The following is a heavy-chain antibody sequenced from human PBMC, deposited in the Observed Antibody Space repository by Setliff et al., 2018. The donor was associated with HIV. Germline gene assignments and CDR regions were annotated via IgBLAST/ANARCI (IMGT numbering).Heavy chain of an antibody. CDR2: INPTGGGP. CDR3: AKGGGYLDF. J-gene: IGHJ4*02. CDR1: GYTFTNYY. D-gene: IGHD2-15*01. Sequence: ASVKVSCKASGYTFTNYYIHWVRQAPGQGLQWMGLINPTGGGPRYAQKFRGRITMSSDTYTSTVFMALSSLISEDTAVYYCAKGGGYLDFWGQGTPVTVSS. V-gene: IGHV1-46*01.